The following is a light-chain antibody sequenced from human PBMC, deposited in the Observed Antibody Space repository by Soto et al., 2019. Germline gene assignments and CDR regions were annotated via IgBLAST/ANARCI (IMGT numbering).Light chain of an antibody. V-gene: IGLV2-14*01. CDR2: EVR. J-gene: IGLJ1*01. Sequence: LTQPASVSGSPGQSITISCTRTSSDVGNYNYVSWYQHHPGKAPKVMIYEVRNRPSGVSNRFSGSKSGNTASLTISGLQAEDEADYDGSSYSSTKTRVFGTGTKVTAL. CDR1: SSDVGNYNY. CDR3: SSYSSTKTRV.